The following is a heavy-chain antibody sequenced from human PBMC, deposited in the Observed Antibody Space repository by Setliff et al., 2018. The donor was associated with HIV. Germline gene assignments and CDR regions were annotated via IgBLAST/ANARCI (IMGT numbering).Heavy chain of an antibody. J-gene: IGHJ3*02. V-gene: IGHV1-2*02. CDR1: GDAFTDYY. Sequence: ASVKVSCKASGDAFTDYYIHWVRQAPGQGLEWMGWINPNSGGTNYAQKFQGRVTMTRDTSISTAFMDLSRLRSDDTAVYYCVRDPGYKSSWYGAFDIWGQGTMVTV. CDR2: INPNSGGT. D-gene: IGHD6-13*01. CDR3: VRDPGYKSSWYGAFDI.